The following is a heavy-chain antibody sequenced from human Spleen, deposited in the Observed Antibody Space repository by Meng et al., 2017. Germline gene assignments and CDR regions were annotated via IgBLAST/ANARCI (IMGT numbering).Heavy chain of an antibody. CDR1: GFTFSSYS. Sequence: GESLKISCAASGFTFSSYSMNWVRQAPGKGLEWVSSISSSSSYIYYADSVKGRFTISRDNAKNSLYLQMNSLRAEDTAMYYCAKGAVYYDYVWGSYREPHLDYRGQGTLVTVSS. J-gene: IGHJ4*02. V-gene: IGHV3-21*01. CDR3: AKGAVYYDYVWGSYREPHLDY. D-gene: IGHD3-16*02. CDR2: ISSSSSYI.